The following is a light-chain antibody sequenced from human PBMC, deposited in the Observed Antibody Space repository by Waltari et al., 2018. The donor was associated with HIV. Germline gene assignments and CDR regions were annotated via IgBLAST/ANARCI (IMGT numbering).Light chain of an antibody. V-gene: IGLV3-25*03. CDR3: QSAGSIGAWV. CDR2: KDN. CDR1: ELPKHY. Sequence: SYDLTQPPSVSVSPGQTARIACSGDELPKHYSYWYQQRPGQAPVLLIYKDNGQPSGIPERFSGSSSGTTVTLTITGVQADDEADYWCQSAGSIGAWVFGGGTKLTVL. J-gene: IGLJ3*02.